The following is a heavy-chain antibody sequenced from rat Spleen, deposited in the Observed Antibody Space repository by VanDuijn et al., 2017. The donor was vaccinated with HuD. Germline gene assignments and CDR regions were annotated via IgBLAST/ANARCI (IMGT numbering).Heavy chain of an antibody. V-gene: IGHV5-25*01. D-gene: IGHD1-1*01. Sequence: EVQLMESGGGLVQPGRSLKLSCAASGFTFSDYYMAWVRQAPKKGLEWVASITPGGDNSYYRDSVKGRFSISRDDAKSTLYLQMDSLRSEDTATYYCTREGDNQYYSGADWFAYWGQGTLVTVSS. CDR3: TREGDNQYYSGADWFAY. J-gene: IGHJ3*01. CDR1: GFTFSDYY. CDR2: ITPGGDNS.